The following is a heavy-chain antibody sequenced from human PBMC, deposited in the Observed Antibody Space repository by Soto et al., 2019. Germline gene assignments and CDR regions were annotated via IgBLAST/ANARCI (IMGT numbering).Heavy chain of an antibody. J-gene: IGHJ6*02. V-gene: IGHV4-59*12. CDR1: GGSISTYY. CDR2: IYYIGRT. CDR3: ARLDV. Sequence: SETLCLTCSVSGGSISTYYWNWIRQSPGKGLEWIGYIYYIGRTNYNPSLKSRVTISIDRSRNQFSLKLSSVTAADTAVYYCARLDVWGQGTTVTVSS.